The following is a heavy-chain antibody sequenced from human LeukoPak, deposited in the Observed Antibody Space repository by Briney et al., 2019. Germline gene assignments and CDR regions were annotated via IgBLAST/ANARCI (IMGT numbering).Heavy chain of an antibody. Sequence: PSETLSLTCAVYGGSFNGYYWTWIRQPPGKGLEWIGEINHSGSTDYNPSLKSRVTISVDTSKNQFSLKLSSVTAADTAVYYCARVRDFWSGYYIGILDYWGQGTLVTVSS. V-gene: IGHV4-34*01. D-gene: IGHD3-3*01. CDR3: ARVRDFWSGYYIGILDY. CDR1: GGSFNGYY. CDR2: INHSGST. J-gene: IGHJ4*02.